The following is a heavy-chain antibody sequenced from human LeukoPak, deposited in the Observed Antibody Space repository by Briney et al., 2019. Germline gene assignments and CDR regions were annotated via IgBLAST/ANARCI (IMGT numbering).Heavy chain of an antibody. J-gene: IGHJ4*02. V-gene: IGHV3-53*01. CDR1: WFIVNYKY. D-gene: IGHD5-12*01. CDR3: AKMGAKVVANNFDY. CDR2: LYSGGNT. Sequence: GGSLRLSCGASWFIVNYKYMSWVRQAPGKGAEWVSVLYSGGNTYHADSVKGRFTISRDKSKNTLYLQMNNPRVEGTAVYYCAKMGAKVVANNFDYWGQGTLGTVSS.